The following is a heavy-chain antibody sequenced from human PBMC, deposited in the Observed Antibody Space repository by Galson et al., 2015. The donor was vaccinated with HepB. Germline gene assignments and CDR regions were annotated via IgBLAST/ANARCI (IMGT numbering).Heavy chain of an antibody. CDR1: GGSISSYY. Sequence: SETLSLTCTVSGGSISSYYWSWIRQPPGKGLEWIGYIYISGSTNYNPSLKSRVTISIDTSKSQFSLKLNSVTATDTAVYYCARSLWLFPQDAFDIWGQGAMLTVSS. J-gene: IGHJ3*02. V-gene: IGHV4-4*08. CDR2: IYISGST. D-gene: IGHD3-22*01. CDR3: ARSLWLFPQDAFDI.